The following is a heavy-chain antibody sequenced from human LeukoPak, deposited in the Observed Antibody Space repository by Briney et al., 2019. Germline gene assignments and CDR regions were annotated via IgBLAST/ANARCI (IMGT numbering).Heavy chain of an antibody. J-gene: IGHJ4*02. CDR1: GFIFSRYG. CDR2: ISGSGGTT. Sequence: GGSLRLSCAASGFIFSRYGMSWVRQAPGRGLEWVSAISGSGGTTYYADSVKGRFTISRDNSKNTLYLQINSLRAEDTAVYYCAKDHLPGIVVADRDYWGQRTLVTVSS. V-gene: IGHV3-23*01. D-gene: IGHD6-19*01. CDR3: AKDHLPGIVVADRDY.